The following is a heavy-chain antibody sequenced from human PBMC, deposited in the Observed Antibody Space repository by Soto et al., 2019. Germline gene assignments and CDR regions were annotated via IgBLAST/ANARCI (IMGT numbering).Heavy chain of an antibody. J-gene: IGHJ6*02. V-gene: IGHV3-53*01. Sequence: EVQLVESGGGLIQPGGSLRLSCAASGFTVSSNYMSWVRQAPGKGLEWVSVIYSGGSTYYADSVKGRFTISRDNSKNTVHLQMNSLRAEDTAVYYCAREWELPNYYCMEVWGQGTTVTVSS. CDR3: AREWELPNYYCMEV. CDR1: GFTVSSNY. CDR2: IYSGGST. D-gene: IGHD1-26*01.